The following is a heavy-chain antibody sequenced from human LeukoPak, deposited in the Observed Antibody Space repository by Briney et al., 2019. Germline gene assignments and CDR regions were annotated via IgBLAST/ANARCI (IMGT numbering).Heavy chain of an antibody. CDR1: GFTFSSYA. Sequence: GGSLRLSCAASGFTFSSYATSWVRQAPAKGLEWLSGIGVSGATTYYADSVKGRFTISRDNSKNTLYLQMNSLRGEDTAVYYCAKDVQRFSSSWYYFDSWGQGTLVTVSS. CDR3: AKDVQRFSSSWYYFDS. CDR2: IGVSGATT. J-gene: IGHJ4*02. D-gene: IGHD6-13*01. V-gene: IGHV3-23*01.